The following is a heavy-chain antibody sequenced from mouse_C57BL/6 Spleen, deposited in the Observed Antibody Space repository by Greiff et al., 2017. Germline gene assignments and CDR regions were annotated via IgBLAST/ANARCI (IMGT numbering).Heavy chain of an antibody. D-gene: IGHD2-4*01. CDR2: INPNNGGT. CDR3: ATYDYDEYYFDY. J-gene: IGHJ2*01. V-gene: IGHV1-22*01. CDR1: GYTFTDYN. Sequence: EVQLQQSGPELVKPGASVKMSCKASGYTFTDYNMHWVKQSHGKSLEWIGYINPNNGGTSYNQKFKGKATLTVNKSSSTAYMELRSLTSEDSAVYYCATYDYDEYYFDYWGQGTTLTVSS.